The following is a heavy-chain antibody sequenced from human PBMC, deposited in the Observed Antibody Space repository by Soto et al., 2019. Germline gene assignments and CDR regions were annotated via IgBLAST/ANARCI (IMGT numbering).Heavy chain of an antibody. CDR3: ARHQLLRGGGLDY. D-gene: IGHD3-10*01. J-gene: IGHJ4*02. CDR2: IYNRGTT. V-gene: IGHV4-59*08. CDR1: IGSISTDY. Sequence: QVQLQESGPGLVKPSETLSLTCTVSIGSISTDYWSWIRQPPGNGPEWIGYIYNRGTTNYNPSLKSRITISVDQSNKLFPLKLNSVTAADTAGHYCARHQLLRGGGLDYWGQGTLVTVSS.